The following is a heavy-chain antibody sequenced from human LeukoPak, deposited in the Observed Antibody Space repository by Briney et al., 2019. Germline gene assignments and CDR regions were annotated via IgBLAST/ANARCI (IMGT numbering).Heavy chain of an antibody. J-gene: IGHJ4*02. Sequence: GGSLRLSCAASGFTVSSNYMSWVRQAPGKGLEWVSVIYSGGYTDYADSVKGRFTISRDNSKNTLYLQMTSLRPEDTAAYYCVRDLWGFDYWGQGTLVTVSS. CDR2: IYSGGYT. D-gene: IGHD1-26*01. V-gene: IGHV3-66*01. CDR1: GFTVSSNY. CDR3: VRDLWGFDY.